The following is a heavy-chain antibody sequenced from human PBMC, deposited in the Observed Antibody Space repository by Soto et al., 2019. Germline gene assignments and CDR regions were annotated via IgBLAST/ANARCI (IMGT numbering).Heavy chain of an antibody. Sequence: PWGSLRLSCVVSGLTFSNSWMSWVRQAPGKGLEWVANIKEDGSKTYYVDSVKGRFAISRDNAKNSLFLQMDSLRVEDTAVYYCQRNFYWGQGIVVNGSS. D-gene: IGHD4-4*01. V-gene: IGHV3-7*01. CDR2: IKEDGSKT. CDR1: GLTFSNSW. J-gene: IGHJ4*02. CDR3: QRNFY.